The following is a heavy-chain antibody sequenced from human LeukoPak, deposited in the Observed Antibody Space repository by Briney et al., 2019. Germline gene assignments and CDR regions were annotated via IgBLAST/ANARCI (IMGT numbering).Heavy chain of an antibody. CDR2: INHSGST. CDR3: ARDCSSTSCHYYYYMDV. J-gene: IGHJ6*03. V-gene: IGHV4-34*01. Sequence: SETLSLTCAVYGGSFSGYYWSWIRQPPGKGLEWVGEINHSGSTNYNPSLKSRVTISVDTSKNQFSPKLSSVTAADTAVYYCARDCSSTSCHYYYYMDVWGKGTTVTVSS. CDR1: GGSFSGYY. D-gene: IGHD2-2*01.